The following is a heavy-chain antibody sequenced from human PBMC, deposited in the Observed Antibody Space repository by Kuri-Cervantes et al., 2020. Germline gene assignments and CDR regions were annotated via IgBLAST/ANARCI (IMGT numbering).Heavy chain of an antibody. CDR1: GGSISSYS. Sequence: SETLSLTCTVSGGSISSYSWRWIRQPAGKGLEWIGRVFTTGSTNYNPSLKSRVTISVDTSKNQFSLRLSSVTAADTAVYYCASSSRNAFDIWGQGTMVTVSS. D-gene: IGHD6-13*01. CDR3: ASSSRNAFDI. J-gene: IGHJ3*02. V-gene: IGHV4-4*07. CDR2: VFTTGST.